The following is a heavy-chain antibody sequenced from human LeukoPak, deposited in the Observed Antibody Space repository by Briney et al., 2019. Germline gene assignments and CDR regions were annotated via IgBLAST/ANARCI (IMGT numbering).Heavy chain of an antibody. Sequence: PAETLSLTCTVSGGSISSSSYYWGWIRQPPGKGPEWIGSIYYSGSTYYNPSLKSRVTISVDTSKDQFSLKPSSVTAADTAVYYCARHIISRGYSYGAIDYWGQGTLVTVSS. J-gene: IGHJ4*02. CDR1: GGSISSSSYY. V-gene: IGHV4-39*01. CDR2: IYYSGST. CDR3: ARHIISRGYSYGAIDY. D-gene: IGHD5-18*01.